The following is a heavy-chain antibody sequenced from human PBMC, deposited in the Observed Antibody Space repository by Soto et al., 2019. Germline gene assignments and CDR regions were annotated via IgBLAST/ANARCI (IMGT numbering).Heavy chain of an antibody. Sequence: QITLNESGPTVVRPTETLTLTCRFSGFSLTTSVVGVVWIRQSPGKAPEWLALIYWDDDKRYSASLKIRLTITKDTSKNQVVLTVSDLDPTDTATYYCAHRVLRTVFGLVTTTAIYFDFWGQGTPVAVSS. CDR1: GFSLTTSVVG. D-gene: IGHD3-3*01. CDR2: IYWDDDK. CDR3: AHRVLRTVFGLVTTTAIYFDF. J-gene: IGHJ4*02. V-gene: IGHV2-5*02.